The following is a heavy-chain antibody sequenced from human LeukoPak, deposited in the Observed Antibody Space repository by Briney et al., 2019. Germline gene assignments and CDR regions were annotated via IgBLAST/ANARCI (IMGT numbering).Heavy chain of an antibody. CDR1: GGSFSGYY. J-gene: IGHJ6*02. V-gene: IGHV4-34*01. CDR3: ARGGYCSSTSCYKRLYYYGMDV. D-gene: IGHD2-2*02. Sequence: SETLSLTCAVCGGSFSGYYWSWIRQPPGKGLEWIGEINHSGSTNYNPSLKSRVTISVDTSKNQFSLKLSSVTAADTAVYYCARGGYCSSTSCYKRLYYYGMDVWGQGTTVTVSS. CDR2: INHSGST.